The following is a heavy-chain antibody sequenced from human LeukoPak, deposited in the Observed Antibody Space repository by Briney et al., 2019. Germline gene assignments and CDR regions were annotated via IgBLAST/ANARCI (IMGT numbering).Heavy chain of an antibody. Sequence: PGGSLALSCAASGFTFTTYAMTWLRQAPGKGLEGVSAISGSGSDTYYADYVTGRFTISRDNSKNTLYLQMDNLRAEDTGIYYCAKSGLWFGECFDYWGQGTLVAVFS. J-gene: IGHJ4*02. CDR2: ISGSGSDT. V-gene: IGHV3-23*01. CDR3: AKSGLWFGECFDY. D-gene: IGHD3-10*01. CDR1: GFTFTTYA.